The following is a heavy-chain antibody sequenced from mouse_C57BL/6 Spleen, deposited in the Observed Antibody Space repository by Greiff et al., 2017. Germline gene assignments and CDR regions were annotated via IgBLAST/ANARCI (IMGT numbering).Heavy chain of an antibody. CDR2: IDPEDGDT. V-gene: IGHV14-1*01. CDR3: TTYSGSSDWYFDV. CDR1: GFNIKDYY. Sequence: EVQLQQSGAELVRPGASVKLSCTASGFNIKDYYMHWVKQRPEQGLEWIGRIDPEDGDTEYAPKFQGKATMTADTSSNTAYLQLSSLTSEDTAVYYCTTYSGSSDWYFDVWGTGTTVTVSS. J-gene: IGHJ1*03. D-gene: IGHD1-1*01.